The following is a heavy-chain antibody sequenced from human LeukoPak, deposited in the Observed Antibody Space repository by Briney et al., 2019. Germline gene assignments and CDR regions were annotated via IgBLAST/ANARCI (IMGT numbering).Heavy chain of an antibody. D-gene: IGHD5-24*01. CDR2: IYTSGST. V-gene: IGHV4-4*07. CDR1: GGSISSYY. CDR3: AKDPRHVEMATFYYFDY. Sequence: SETLSLTCTVSGGSISSYYWSWIRQPAGKGLEWIGRIYTSGSTNYNPSLKSRVTMSVDTSKNQFSLKLSSVTAADTAVYYCAKDPRHVEMATFYYFDYWGQETLVTVSS. J-gene: IGHJ4*02.